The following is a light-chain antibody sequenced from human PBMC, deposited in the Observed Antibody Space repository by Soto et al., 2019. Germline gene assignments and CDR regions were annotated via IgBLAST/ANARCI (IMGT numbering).Light chain of an antibody. V-gene: IGKV3-20*01. J-gene: IGKJ1*01. CDR2: DAS. Sequence: EIVLTQSPGTLSLSPGERATLSCRASQSFSSTYLAWYQQKPGQAPRLLIYDASRRATDIPDRFSGSGSGRDFTLTISSLEPEDFAVYYCQQCSSSPWTFGQGTTVEI. CDR1: QSFSSTY. CDR3: QQCSSSPWT.